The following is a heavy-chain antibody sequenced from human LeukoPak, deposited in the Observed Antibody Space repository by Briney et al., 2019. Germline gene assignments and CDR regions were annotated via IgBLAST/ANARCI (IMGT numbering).Heavy chain of an antibody. CDR2: IYYGGST. Sequence: SEALSLTCTVSGGSISSYYWSWIRQPPGKGLERIGYIYYGGSTNYNPSLKSRVTISVDTSKNQFSLKLSSVTAADTALYYCARGTYYDYVWGTYRYTSYFNYWGQGTLVTVSS. V-gene: IGHV4-59*01. CDR1: GGSISSYY. D-gene: IGHD3-16*02. J-gene: IGHJ4*02. CDR3: ARGTYYDYVWGTYRYTSYFNY.